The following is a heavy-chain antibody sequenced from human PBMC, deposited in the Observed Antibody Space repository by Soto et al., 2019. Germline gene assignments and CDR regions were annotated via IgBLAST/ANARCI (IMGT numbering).Heavy chain of an antibody. CDR1: GYTFTSYD. J-gene: IGHJ6*03. CDR3: ARGARRRMKEMVYAPTWVYYYYYYMDV. Sequence: ASVKVSCKASGYTFTSYDINWVRQATGQGLEWMGWMNPNSGNTGYAQKFQGRVTMTRNTSISTAYMELSSLRSEDTAVYYCARGARRRMKEMVYAPTWVYYYYYYMDVWGKGTTVTVSS. D-gene: IGHD2-8*01. V-gene: IGHV1-8*01. CDR2: MNPNSGNT.